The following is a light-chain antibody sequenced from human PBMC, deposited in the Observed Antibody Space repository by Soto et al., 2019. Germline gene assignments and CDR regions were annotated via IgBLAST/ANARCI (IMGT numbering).Light chain of an antibody. CDR3: QQTHSTPCT. CDR1: QTITTY. J-gene: IGKJ1*01. V-gene: IGKV1-39*01. CDR2: GAS. Sequence: DIQMTQSPSSLSASVGDRVTISCRASQTITTYLNWYQQKPGKAPQLLIYGASILQSVVPSRFTGSGSGTDFTLTISSLQPDDFATYHCQQTHSTPCTFGQGTKVEIK.